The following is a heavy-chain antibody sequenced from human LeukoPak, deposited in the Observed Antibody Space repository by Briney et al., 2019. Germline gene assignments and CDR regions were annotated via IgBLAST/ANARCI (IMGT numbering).Heavy chain of an antibody. Sequence: SETLSLTCAVYGGSFSGYYWSWIRQPPGKGLEWIGEINHSGSTNYNPSLKSRVTISADTSKNQFSLKLSSVTAADTAVYYCAREIPDIVVVPAAIGWFDPWGQGTLVTVSS. V-gene: IGHV4-34*01. CDR1: GGSFSGYY. CDR3: AREIPDIVVVPAAIGWFDP. J-gene: IGHJ5*02. D-gene: IGHD2-2*02. CDR2: INHSGST.